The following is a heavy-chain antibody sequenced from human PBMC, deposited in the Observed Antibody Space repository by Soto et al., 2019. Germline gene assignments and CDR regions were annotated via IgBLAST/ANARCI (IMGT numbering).Heavy chain of an antibody. Sequence: EVHLVESGGVVLQPGGSLRLSCAASGFPFNDYSMHWVRQAPAKALECVSLISRDCSSTYYSDSVKVQFTVSRDNSRNSLFLHMHSLRTEDTALYYCVKDSDGYDAYYFDSWGHGTLVTVSA. J-gene: IGHJ4*01. CDR2: ISRDCSST. V-gene: IGHV3-43*01. CDR3: VKDSDGYDAYYFDS. CDR1: GFPFNDYS. D-gene: IGHD5-12*01.